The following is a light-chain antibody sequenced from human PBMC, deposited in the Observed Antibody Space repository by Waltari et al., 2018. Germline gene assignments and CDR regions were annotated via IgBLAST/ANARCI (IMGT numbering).Light chain of an antibody. J-gene: IGLJ2*01. Sequence: QAALTQPPSVSKSLGQSVTISSPGTSRAFGGYTDVSWYHQHPGTAPRLLIYDVSKRPSGVSDRFSGSKSGNTASLTISGLQAEDEADYYCCSYRSGSTLVFGGGTRLTVL. CDR1: SRAFGGYTD. CDR2: DVS. CDR3: CSYRSGSTLV. V-gene: IGLV2-11*01.